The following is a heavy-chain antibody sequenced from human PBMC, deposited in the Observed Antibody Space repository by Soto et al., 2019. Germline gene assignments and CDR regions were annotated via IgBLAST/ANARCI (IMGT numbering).Heavy chain of an antibody. Sequence: EVQLVESGGGLVQPGGSLRLSCAASGFTFSTYWMTWVRQPPGKGLEWVANMDQDGSETYYVDSVGGRFTVSRDNAKNSLYLQMNSLRVEDTAVYYCVCGGNFFIYWGQGTLVTVSP. CDR2: MDQDGSET. V-gene: IGHV3-7*01. J-gene: IGHJ4*02. D-gene: IGHD3-16*01. CDR1: GFTFSTYW. CDR3: VCGGNFFIY.